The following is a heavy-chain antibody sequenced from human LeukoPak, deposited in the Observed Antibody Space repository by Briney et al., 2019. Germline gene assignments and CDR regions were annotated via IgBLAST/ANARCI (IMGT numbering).Heavy chain of an antibody. Sequence: PGGSLRLSCAASGFTFSDYYMSWIRQAPGKGLEWVSYISSSGSTIYYADSVKGRFTISRDNAKNSLYLQMNSLRAEDTAVYYCARGSVRKVLDYYYGMDVWGQGTTVTVSS. CDR3: ARGSVRKVLDYYYGMDV. CDR1: GFTFSDYY. V-gene: IGHV3-11*01. D-gene: IGHD3-10*01. CDR2: ISSSGSTI. J-gene: IGHJ6*02.